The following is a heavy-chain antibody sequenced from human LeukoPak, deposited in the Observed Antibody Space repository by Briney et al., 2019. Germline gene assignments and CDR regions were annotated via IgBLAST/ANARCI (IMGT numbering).Heavy chain of an antibody. CDR3: AKVRFENYDILTGYYTREYYFDY. CDR1: GFTFSSHA. V-gene: IGHV3-23*01. CDR2: ISGSGGST. J-gene: IGHJ4*02. Sequence: LPGGSLRLSCAASGFTFSSHAMSWVRQAPGKGLEWVSAISGSGGSTYYADSVKGRFTISRDNSKNTLYLQMNSLRAEDTAVYYCAKVRFENYDILTGYYTREYYFDYWGQGTLVTVSS. D-gene: IGHD3-9*01.